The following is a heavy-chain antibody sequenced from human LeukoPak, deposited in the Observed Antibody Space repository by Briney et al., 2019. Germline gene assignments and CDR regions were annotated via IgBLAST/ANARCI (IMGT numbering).Heavy chain of an antibody. CDR3: AADPGDY. CDR2: IKQDGREE. V-gene: IGHV3-7*01. D-gene: IGHD7-27*01. Sequence: PGGSLRLSCAASGFTFSNYWMSWVRQAPGKGLEWVANIKQDGREEYYVDSVKGRFTISRDNAKNSLYLQMNSLRAEDTAVYYCAADPGDYWGQGTLVTVSS. J-gene: IGHJ4*02. CDR1: GFTFSNYW.